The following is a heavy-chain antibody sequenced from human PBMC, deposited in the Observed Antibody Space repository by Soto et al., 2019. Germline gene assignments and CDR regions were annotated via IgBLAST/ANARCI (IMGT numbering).Heavy chain of an antibody. J-gene: IGHJ2*01. CDR2: IYWDDDK. CDR1: GFSLSTSGVG. CDR3: AHRRIAVAGTGRYFDL. Sequence: QITLKESGPPVVKPTQTLTLTCTFSGFSLSTSGVGVGWIRQPPGKALEWLALIYWDDDKRYSPSLKSRLTITKDTSKNQVVLTMTNMGPVDTATYYCAHRRIAVAGTGRYFDLWGRGTLVTVSS. D-gene: IGHD6-19*01. V-gene: IGHV2-5*02.